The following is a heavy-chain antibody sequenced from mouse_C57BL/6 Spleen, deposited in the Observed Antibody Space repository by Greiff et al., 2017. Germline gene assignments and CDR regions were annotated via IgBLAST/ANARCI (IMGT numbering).Heavy chain of an antibody. V-gene: IGHV1-72*01. CDR1: GYTFTSYW. D-gene: IGHD1-1*01. Sequence: QVKLQQPGAELVKPGASVKLSCKASGYTFTSYWMHWVKQRPGRGLEWIGRIDPNSGGTKYNEEFTSKATLTVDKPSSTAYMPRSSLTSEDSAVYYCARDYGSSYWYFDVWGTGTTGTVSS. J-gene: IGHJ1*03. CDR3: ARDYGSSYWYFDV. CDR2: IDPNSGGT.